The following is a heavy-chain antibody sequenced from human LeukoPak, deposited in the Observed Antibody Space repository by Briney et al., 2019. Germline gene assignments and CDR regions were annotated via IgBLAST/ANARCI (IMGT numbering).Heavy chain of an antibody. J-gene: IGHJ4*02. CDR2: FDPEDGET. D-gene: IGHD1-1*01. Sequence: GASVNVSCKVSGYTLNELSMHWVRQAPAKGLEWMGGFDPEDGETIYAQKFQGRVTMTEDTSTDTAYMELSSLRSEDTAVYYCATRDNWNEREDYWGQGTLVTVSS. V-gene: IGHV1-24*01. CDR3: ATRDNWNEREDY. CDR1: GYTLNELS.